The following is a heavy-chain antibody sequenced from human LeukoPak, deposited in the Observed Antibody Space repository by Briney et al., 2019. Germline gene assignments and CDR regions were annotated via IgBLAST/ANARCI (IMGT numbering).Heavy chain of an antibody. D-gene: IGHD3-10*01. CDR3: VRNMVRGVVYFDS. V-gene: IGHV3-74*01. Sequence: GGSLRLSCAASGFTFSDYWMHWVRQTPGKGLVWVSRINYDGGGTNYADSVKGRFTISRDNAKNTLYLQMNSLRVEDTAVYYYVRNMVRGVVYFDSWGQGALVTVSS. J-gene: IGHJ4*02. CDR2: INYDGGGT. CDR1: GFTFSDYW.